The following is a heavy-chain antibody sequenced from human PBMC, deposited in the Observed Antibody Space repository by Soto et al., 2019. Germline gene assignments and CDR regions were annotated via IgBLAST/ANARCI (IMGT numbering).Heavy chain of an antibody. CDR1: GYTFTNYW. J-gene: IGHJ6*02. Sequence: GESLKISCKGSGYTFTNYWIGWVRQMPGKGLEWMGIIYPGDSDTKYNPSFQGQATISADKSITTTYLQWSSLKASDTAIYYCVASIFYYGMDVWGQGTTVTVSS. CDR2: IYPGDSDT. CDR3: VASIFYYGMDV. V-gene: IGHV5-51*01.